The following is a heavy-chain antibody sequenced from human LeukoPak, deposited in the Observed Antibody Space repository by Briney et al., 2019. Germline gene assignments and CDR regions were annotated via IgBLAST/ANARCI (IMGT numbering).Heavy chain of an antibody. CDR1: GGSISSGGYY. J-gene: IGHJ4*02. CDR3: VTYYYGSSAPKRNY. CDR2: IYYSGST. Sequence: PSETLSLTCTVSGGSISSGGYYWSWIRQHPGKGLEWIGYIYYSGSTYYNPSLKSRVTISVDTSKNQFSLKLSSVTAADTAVYYCVTYYYGSSAPKRNYWGQGILVTVSS. D-gene: IGHD3-22*01. V-gene: IGHV4-31*03.